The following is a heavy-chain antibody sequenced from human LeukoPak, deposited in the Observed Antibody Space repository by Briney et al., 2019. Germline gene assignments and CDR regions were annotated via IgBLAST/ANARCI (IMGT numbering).Heavy chain of an antibody. J-gene: IGHJ4*02. Sequence: ASVKVSCKASGYIFTSYAMHWVRQAPGQRLEWMGWINAGNGNTKYSQKFQGRVTITRDTSASTAYMELSSLRSEDTAVYYCARTSSSWYADFDYWGQGTLVTVSS. D-gene: IGHD6-13*01. V-gene: IGHV1-3*01. CDR3: ARTSSSWYADFDY. CDR2: INAGNGNT. CDR1: GYIFTSYA.